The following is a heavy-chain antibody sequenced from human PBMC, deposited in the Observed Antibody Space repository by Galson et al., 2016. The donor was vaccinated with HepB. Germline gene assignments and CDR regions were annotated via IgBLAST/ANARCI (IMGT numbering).Heavy chain of an antibody. D-gene: IGHD3-9*01. J-gene: IGHJ4*02. V-gene: IGHV3-30*18. CDR2: ISHDGSNS. CDR1: GFTFNVYG. CDR3: AKGDYDVLRYSDH. Sequence: SLRLSCAASGFTFNVYGMHWVRQAPGKGLEWVASISHDGSNSYHIDSVKGRFTTSRDNFKSTLYLEMNSLRGEDTAIYYCAKGDYDVLRYSDHWGLGTLVTVSS.